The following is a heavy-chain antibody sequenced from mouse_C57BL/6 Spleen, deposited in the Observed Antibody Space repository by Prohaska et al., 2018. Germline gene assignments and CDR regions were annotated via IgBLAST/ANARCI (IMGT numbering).Heavy chain of an antibody. CDR1: GYTFTDYY. CDR2: IYPGSGNT. J-gene: IGHJ1*03. CDR3: ARDDGYYGSLDV. Sequence: QVQLKQSGAELVRPGASVKLSCKASGYTFTDYYINWVKQRPGQGLEWIARIYPGSGNTYYNEKFKGNATLTAEKSSSTAYMQLSSLTSEDSAVYFCARDDGYYGSLDVWGTGTTVTVSS. V-gene: IGHV1-76*01. D-gene: IGHD2-3*01.